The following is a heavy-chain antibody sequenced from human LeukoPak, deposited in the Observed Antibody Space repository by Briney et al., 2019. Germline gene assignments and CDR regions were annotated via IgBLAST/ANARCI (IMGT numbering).Heavy chain of an antibody. CDR2: INTKSGRT. CDR1: GYSFTDYY. V-gene: IGHV1-2*02. CDR3: ARADFIDAGPYLIGP. J-gene: IGHJ5*02. D-gene: IGHD3-3*01. Sequence: ASVKVSCKTSGYSFTDYYIHWVRQAPGQGLEWMGWINTKSGRTSSARKFQGRVTMTRDPSITTIYMDMAWLTSDDTAIYFCARADFIDAGPYLIGPWGQGTLVTVSS.